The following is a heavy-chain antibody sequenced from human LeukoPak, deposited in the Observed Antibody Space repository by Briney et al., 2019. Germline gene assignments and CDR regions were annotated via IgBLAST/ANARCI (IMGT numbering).Heavy chain of an antibody. J-gene: IGHJ4*02. CDR1: GFTFSSYA. CDR2: ISYDGSNK. D-gene: IGHD6-6*01. V-gene: IGHV3-30-3*01. CDR3: ARDSGWGSSPIGLFDY. Sequence: GGSLRLSCAASGFTFSSYAMHWVRQAPGKGLEWVAVISYDGSNKYYADSVKGRFTISRDNSKNTLHLQMNSLRAEDTAVYYCARDSGWGSSPIGLFDYWGQGTLVTVSS.